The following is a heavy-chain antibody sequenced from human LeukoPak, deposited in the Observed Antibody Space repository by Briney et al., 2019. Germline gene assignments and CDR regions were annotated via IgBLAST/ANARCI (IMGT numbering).Heavy chain of an antibody. V-gene: IGHV1-69*05. J-gene: IGHJ6*03. CDR1: GGTFSSYA. CDR2: MIPIFGTA. CDR3: GVGPQRRYYYYYYYMDI. Sequence: SVKVSCKAPGGTFSSYAISWVRQAPGQGLEWMGGMIPIFGTANYAQKFQGRVTITTDESTSTAYMELSSLRSEDTAVYYCGVGPQRRYYYYYYYMDIWGKGTTVTVSS.